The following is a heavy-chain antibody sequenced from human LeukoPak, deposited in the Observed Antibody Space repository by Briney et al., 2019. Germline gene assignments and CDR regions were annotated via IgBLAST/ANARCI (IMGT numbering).Heavy chain of an antibody. CDR3: VREGPRGLAFDI. Sequence: GGSLRLSCAASGFTFSSYALSWVRQAPGKGLEWVSGITDSGTGTYYADSVKGRFTISRDNSKNTLYLQMNGLRVEDTAVYYCVREGPRGLAFDIWGQGTMVTVSS. J-gene: IGHJ3*02. D-gene: IGHD3/OR15-3a*01. V-gene: IGHV3-23*01. CDR2: ITDSGTGT. CDR1: GFTFSSYA.